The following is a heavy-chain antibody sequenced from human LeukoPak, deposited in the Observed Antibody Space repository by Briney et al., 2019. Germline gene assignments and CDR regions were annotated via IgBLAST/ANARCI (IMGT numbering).Heavy chain of an antibody. CDR3: VKVDT. D-gene: IGHD5-18*01. J-gene: IGHJ4*02. CDR2: IRNDGNKK. V-gene: IGHV3-30*02. Sequence: GGSLRLSCVASGFTFSTSGIHWVRQSPGKGLDWVAFIRNDGNKKNYAESVKGRFTISRDNSKNTLYLQMDSLSAEDTAVYYCVKVDTWGQGTLVTVSS. CDR1: GFTFSTSG.